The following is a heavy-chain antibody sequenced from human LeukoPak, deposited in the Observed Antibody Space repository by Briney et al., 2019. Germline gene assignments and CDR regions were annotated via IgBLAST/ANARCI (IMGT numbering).Heavy chain of an antibody. J-gene: IGHJ4*02. D-gene: IGHD4-17*01. V-gene: IGHV1-18*01. CDR2: ISAYNGNT. CDR3: ATAGVVVTVTKGVYYFDY. Sequence: ASVKVSCKASGYTFTSYGISWVRQAPGQGLEWMGWISAYNGNTNYAQKLQGRVTMTTDTSTDTAYMELSSLRSEDTAVYYCATAGVVVTVTKGVYYFDYWGQGTLVTVSS. CDR1: GYTFTSYG.